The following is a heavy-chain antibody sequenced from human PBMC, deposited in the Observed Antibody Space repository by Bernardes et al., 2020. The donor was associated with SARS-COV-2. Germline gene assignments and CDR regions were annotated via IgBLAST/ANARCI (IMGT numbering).Heavy chain of an antibody. CDR1: GYSFTSYW. V-gene: IGHV5-51*01. D-gene: IGHD6-13*01. J-gene: IGHJ6*02. Sequence: GESLKISCKGSGYSFTSYWIGWVRQMPGKGLEWMGIIYPGDSDTRYSPSFQGQVTISADKSISTAYLQWSSLKASDTAMYYCARRGGSSSSWIGYYYYYGMDVWGQGTTVTVSS. CDR2: IYPGDSDT. CDR3: ARRGGSSSSWIGYYYYYGMDV.